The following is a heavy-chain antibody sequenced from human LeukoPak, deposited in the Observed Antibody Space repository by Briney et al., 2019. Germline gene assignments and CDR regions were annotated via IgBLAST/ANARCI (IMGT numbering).Heavy chain of an antibody. CDR1: GGSFSGYY. D-gene: IGHD3-10*01. Sequence: KPSETLSLTCAVYGGSFSGYYWSWIRQPPGKGLEWIGEINHSGSTNYNSSLKSRVTISVDTSKNQFSLKPSSVTAADTAVYYCARDQRTYYYGSGSYYRRAFDIWGQGTMVTVSS. J-gene: IGHJ3*02. CDR2: INHSGST. CDR3: ARDQRTYYYGSGSYYRRAFDI. V-gene: IGHV4-34*01.